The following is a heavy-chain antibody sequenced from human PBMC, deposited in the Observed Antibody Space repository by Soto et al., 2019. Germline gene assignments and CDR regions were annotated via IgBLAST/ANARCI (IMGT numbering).Heavy chain of an antibody. CDR2: INPNSGGT. V-gene: IGHV1-2*04. Sequence: ASVKVSCKASGYTFTGYYMHWVRQAPGQGLEWMGWINPNSGGTNYAQKFQGWVTMTRDTSISTAYMELSRLRSDDTAVYYCARDKVVVAAHGQFYYYYGMDVWGQGTTVTVSS. CDR1: GYTFTGYY. D-gene: IGHD2-15*01. CDR3: ARDKVVVAAHGQFYYYYGMDV. J-gene: IGHJ6*02.